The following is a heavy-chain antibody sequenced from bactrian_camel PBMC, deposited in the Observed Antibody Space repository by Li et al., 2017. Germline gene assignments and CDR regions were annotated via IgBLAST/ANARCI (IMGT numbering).Heavy chain of an antibody. V-gene: IGHV3S32*01. CDR3: AADPPGGQWRMCGDTQQDFDY. D-gene: IGHD1*01. Sequence: VQLVESGGGLVQPGGSLRLSCAGSGYTYGSYLMGWFRQAPGKEREGVAVISRGGGGTYYADSVKGRFTISRDVTKTHTTLALTTNSLQPADTAMYYCAADPPGGQWRMCGDTQQDFDYWGQGTQVTVS. CDR1: GYTYGSYL. CDR2: ISRGGGGT. J-gene: IGHJ4*01.